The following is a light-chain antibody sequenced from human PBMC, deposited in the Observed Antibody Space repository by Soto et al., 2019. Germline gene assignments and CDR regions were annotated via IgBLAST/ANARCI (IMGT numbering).Light chain of an antibody. Sequence: EIVLTQSPGTLSLSPGERATLSCRASQSVSSSYLAWYQQKPGQAPRLLIYGASSRATGIPDRFSGSGSGTDFTLTISSLQSEDFAVYYCQQYYKWPQTFGQGTKVDIK. CDR1: QSVSSSY. J-gene: IGKJ1*01. CDR2: GAS. CDR3: QQYYKWPQT. V-gene: IGKV3-20*01.